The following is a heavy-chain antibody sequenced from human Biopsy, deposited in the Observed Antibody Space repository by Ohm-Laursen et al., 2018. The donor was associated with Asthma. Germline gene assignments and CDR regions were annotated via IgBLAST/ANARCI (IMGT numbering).Heavy chain of an antibody. D-gene: IGHD3-22*01. J-gene: IGHJ4*02. CDR1: KFIFRNYA. CDR3: AKARIHHFYDSSGYYQHD. CDR2: ISFDETDQ. V-gene: IGHV3-30*18. Sequence: SLRFSCAASKFIFRNYAMHWVRQSPDKGLEWLAVISFDETDQFYADSVKGRFTISRDNSKNTLFLEMNSLRPEDTAVYYCAKARIHHFYDSSGYYQHDWGQGTLVTVSS.